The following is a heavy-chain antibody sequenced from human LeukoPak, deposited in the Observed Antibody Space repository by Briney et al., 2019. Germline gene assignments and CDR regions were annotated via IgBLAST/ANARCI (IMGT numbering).Heavy chain of an antibody. V-gene: IGHV3-23*01. D-gene: IGHD3-16*02. CDR3: ARAGSMITFGGVIVIPGYFDY. CDR1: GFTFSSTS. J-gene: IGHJ4*02. CDR2: TVGGGDGT. Sequence: GGSLRLSRAASGFTFSSTSMSWVRQAPGKGLEWVAVTVGGGDGTYYADSVKGRFTISRDNSKNTLYLQMNSLRAEDTAVYYCARAGSMITFGGVIVIPGYFDYWGQGTLVTVSS.